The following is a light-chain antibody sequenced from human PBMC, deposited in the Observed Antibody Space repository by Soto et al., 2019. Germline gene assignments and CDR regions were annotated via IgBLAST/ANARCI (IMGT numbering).Light chain of an antibody. CDR3: QQYNNWPSWT. CDR1: QSVSSN. Sequence: IVMTQYPAALSVSTGERATLSCRASQSVSSNLAWYQQKPGQAPRLLIYGASTRATGIPARFSGSGSGTEFTLTISSLQSEDFAVYYCQQYNNWPSWTFGQGTKVDI. V-gene: IGKV3-15*01. CDR2: GAS. J-gene: IGKJ1*01.